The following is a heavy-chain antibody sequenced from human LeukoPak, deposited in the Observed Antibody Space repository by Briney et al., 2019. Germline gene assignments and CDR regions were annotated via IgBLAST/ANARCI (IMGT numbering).Heavy chain of an antibody. CDR2: ISSSGSTI. CDR1: GFTFSSYE. J-gene: IGHJ6*03. V-gene: IGHV3-48*03. D-gene: IGHD3-10*01. Sequence: GGSLRLSCAASGFTFSSYEMNWVRQAPGKGLEWVSYISSSGSTIYYADSVKGRFTISRDNAKNSLYLQMNSLRAEDTAVYYCARLNLGELSDMDVWGKGTTVTISS. CDR3: ARLNLGELSDMDV.